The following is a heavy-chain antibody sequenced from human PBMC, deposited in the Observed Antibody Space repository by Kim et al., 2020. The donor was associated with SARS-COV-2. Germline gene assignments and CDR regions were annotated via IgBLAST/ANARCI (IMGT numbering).Heavy chain of an antibody. J-gene: IGHJ4*02. Sequence: TYYNPSRKSRVTISVDTSKNQFSLKLSSVTAADTAVYYCASQWELLAFDYWGQGTLVTVSS. D-gene: IGHD1-26*01. CDR3: ASQWELLAFDY. CDR2: T. V-gene: IGHV4-39*01.